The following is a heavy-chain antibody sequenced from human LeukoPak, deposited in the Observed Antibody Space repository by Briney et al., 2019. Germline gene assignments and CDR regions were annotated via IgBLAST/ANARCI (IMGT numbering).Heavy chain of an antibody. CDR2: TGKAGDT. CDR1: GFALTDYD. D-gene: IGHD3-3*01. V-gene: IGHV3-13*01. J-gene: IGHJ4*02. CDR3: ASFADSIL. Sequence: GGSLSLSCALSGFALTDYDMHGVRHATAGGLEWVSSTGKAGDTYYPDTVTGRITNSRENPNQHFKLQRNSVRDGDTAVCLCASFADSILWGQGNLATVS.